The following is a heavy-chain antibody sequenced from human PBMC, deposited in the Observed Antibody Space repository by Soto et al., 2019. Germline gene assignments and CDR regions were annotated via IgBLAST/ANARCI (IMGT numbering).Heavy chain of an antibody. Sequence: SVKVSCKASGGTFSSYTISWVRQAPGQGLEWMGRIIPILGGTNYAQKFQGRVTMTGDKSTSTAYMELSRLRSDDTAVYYCGRDKRFLEWSHREGGMDVWGQGTTVTVSS. V-gene: IGHV1-69*08. CDR2: IIPILGGT. J-gene: IGHJ6*02. CDR1: GGTFSSYT. D-gene: IGHD3-3*01. CDR3: GRDKRFLEWSHREGGMDV.